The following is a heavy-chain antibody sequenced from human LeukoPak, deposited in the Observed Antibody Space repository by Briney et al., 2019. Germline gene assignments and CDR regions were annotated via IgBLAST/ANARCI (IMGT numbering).Heavy chain of an antibody. Sequence: GGSLRLSCAASGFTFSSYAMSWVRQAPGKGLEWVSGISGSGGSTSYADSVKGRFTISRDNSKNTLSLQMNSLRAEDTAVYYCVRDDDRPDNGLDYWGQGTLVTVSS. CDR2: ISGSGGST. CDR3: VRDDDRPDNGLDY. J-gene: IGHJ4*02. D-gene: IGHD3-22*01. V-gene: IGHV3-23*01. CDR1: GFTFSSYA.